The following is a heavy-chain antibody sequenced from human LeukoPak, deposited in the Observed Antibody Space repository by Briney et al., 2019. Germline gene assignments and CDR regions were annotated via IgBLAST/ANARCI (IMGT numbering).Heavy chain of an antibody. V-gene: IGHV3-23*01. CDR1: GFTFSSYA. J-gene: IGHJ4*02. CDR2: ISGSGGST. D-gene: IGHD3-10*01. Sequence: GGSLRLSCAASGFTFSSYAMSWVRQAPGKGLEWVSAISGSGGSTYYADSVKGRFTISRDNAKNSLYLQMNSLRAEDTAVYYCARGVILWFGVKQYYFDYWGQGTLVTVSS. CDR3: ARGVILWFGVKQYYFDY.